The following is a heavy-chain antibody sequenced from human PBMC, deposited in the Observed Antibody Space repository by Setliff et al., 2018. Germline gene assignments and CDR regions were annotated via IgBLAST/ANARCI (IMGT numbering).Heavy chain of an antibody. CDR2: IYYRGDT. J-gene: IGHJ4*02. D-gene: IGHD1-1*01. Sequence: SETLSLTCTVSGASLNSGTYYWGWIRQPPGKGLEWIGRIYYRGDTYYNPSLKGRLTISVDTAQNQFSLRLTSVTAADTAVYSCARTGTYRYFDYWGQGALVTVSS. CDR1: GASLNSGTYY. CDR3: ARTGTYRYFDY. V-gene: IGHV4-39*01.